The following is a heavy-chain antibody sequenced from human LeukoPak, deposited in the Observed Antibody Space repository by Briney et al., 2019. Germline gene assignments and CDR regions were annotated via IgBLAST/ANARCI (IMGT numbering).Heavy chain of an antibody. CDR1: GFNFDDYG. D-gene: IGHD6-13*01. CDR2: VNSNGRSA. CDR3: ARGSSSWYGDY. Sequence: GGSLRLSCAASGFNFDDYGMTWVRQIPGKGLEWVAGVNSNGRSAGYAASVRGRFTISRDNAKNSLYLQMNSLRAEDTAVYYCARGSSSWYGDYWGQGTLVTVSS. J-gene: IGHJ4*02. V-gene: IGHV3-20*04.